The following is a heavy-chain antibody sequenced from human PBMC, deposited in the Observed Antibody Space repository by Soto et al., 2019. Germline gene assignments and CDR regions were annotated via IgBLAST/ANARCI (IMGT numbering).Heavy chain of an antibody. D-gene: IGHD3-3*01. CDR1: GFIFSSHE. CDR2: IDYSGSRT. Sequence: EVQLVESGGGLVQPGGSLRLSCAASGFIFSSHEMNWVRQAPGKGLEWVSYIDYSGSRTDYADSVKGRFTISRDNAKNSLYLQMYSLRAEDTAIYYCVRDRTLLVPTSIDYWGHGTLVTVSS. CDR3: VRDRTLLVPTSIDY. V-gene: IGHV3-48*03. J-gene: IGHJ4*01.